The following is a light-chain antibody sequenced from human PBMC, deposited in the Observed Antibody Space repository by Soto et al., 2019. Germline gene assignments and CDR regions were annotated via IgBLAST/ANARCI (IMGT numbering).Light chain of an antibody. CDR2: DAS. Sequence: DIQMTQSPSTLSASLGDRVTITCRASQSISSWLAWYQQKPGKAPKLLIYDASSLESGVPSRFSGSGSGTAFTLTISSLQPEDFAVYYCQQSYSSPPTFGQGTKVDI. V-gene: IGKV1-5*01. CDR1: QSISSW. J-gene: IGKJ1*01. CDR3: QQSYSSPPT.